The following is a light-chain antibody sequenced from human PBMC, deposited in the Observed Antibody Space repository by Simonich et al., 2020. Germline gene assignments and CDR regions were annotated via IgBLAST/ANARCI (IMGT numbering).Light chain of an antibody. CDR2: DVS. CDR1: NSDLGGYNY. J-gene: IGLJ1*01. CDR3: SSYTSSSTLV. V-gene: IGLV2-14*03. Sequence: QSALTQPASVSGSPGQSITISCTGTNSDLGGYNYVSWYQQHPGKAPKLMIYDVSNRPAGVSNRFSGSKSGNTASLTISGLPAEDEADYYCSSYTSSSTLVFGTGTKVTVL.